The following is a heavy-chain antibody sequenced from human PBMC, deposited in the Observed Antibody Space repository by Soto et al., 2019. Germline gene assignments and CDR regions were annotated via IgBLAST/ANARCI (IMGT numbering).Heavy chain of an antibody. CDR3: AKSSIEYSASVDH. D-gene: IGHD5-12*01. CDR2: ISARGGSS. CDR1: GFSFSSYA. V-gene: IGHV3-23*01. J-gene: IGHJ4*02. Sequence: EVQLLESGGGLVQPGGSLRLACAASGFSFSSYAMVWVRQAPGKGLEWVSVISARGGSSYFADFVKGRFNISRDNSQNLPSLEMNRLRAEDTDTYFRAKSSIEYSASVDHRGQGTLVLVSS.